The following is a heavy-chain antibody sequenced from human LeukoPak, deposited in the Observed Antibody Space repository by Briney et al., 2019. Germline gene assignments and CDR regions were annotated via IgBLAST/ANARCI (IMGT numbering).Heavy chain of an antibody. CDR3: ARDRAALTTDIVLNYYMDV. D-gene: IGHD2-8*02. Sequence: PSETLSLTCAVYGGSFSGYDWSWIRQPPGKGLEWIGEINHSGSTNYNPSLKSRVTISVDTSKNHFSLKLSSVTAADTAVYYCARDRAALTTDIVLNYYMDVWGKGTTVTVSS. V-gene: IGHV4-34*01. J-gene: IGHJ6*03. CDR1: GGSFSGYD. CDR2: INHSGST.